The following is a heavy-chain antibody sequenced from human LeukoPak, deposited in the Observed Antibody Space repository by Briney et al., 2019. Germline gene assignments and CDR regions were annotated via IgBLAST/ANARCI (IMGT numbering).Heavy chain of an antibody. V-gene: IGHV3-30*04. CDR2: ISYDGSNK. CDR3: ARALIAAAGIDAFDI. CDR1: GFTSNSYA. J-gene: IGHJ3*02. D-gene: IGHD6-13*01. Sequence: GGSLRLSCAASGFTSNSYAMHWVRQAPGKGLEWVALISYDGSNKYYADSVRGQFTISRDNSKNTLFLQMNSLRAEDTAVYYCARALIAAAGIDAFDIWGQGTMVTVSS.